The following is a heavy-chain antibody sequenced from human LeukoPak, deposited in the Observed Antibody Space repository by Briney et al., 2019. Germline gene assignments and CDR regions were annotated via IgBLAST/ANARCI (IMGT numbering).Heavy chain of an antibody. CDR2: IYYSGST. CDR1: GGSISSYH. D-gene: IGHD3-10*01. CDR3: ARDSSGNSDAFDI. Sequence: SETLSLTCTVSGGSISSYHWSWIRQPPGKGLEWIGYIYYSGSTNYNPSLKSRVTISVDTSKNQFSLKLSSVTAADTAVYYCARDSSGNSDAFDIWGQGTMVTVSS. V-gene: IGHV4-59*01. J-gene: IGHJ3*02.